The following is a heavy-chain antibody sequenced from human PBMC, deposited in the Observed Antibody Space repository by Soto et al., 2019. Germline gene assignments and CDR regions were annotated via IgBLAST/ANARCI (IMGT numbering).Heavy chain of an antibody. CDR1: GFTVSSNY. V-gene: IGHV3-53*01. CDR2: IYSGGST. Sequence: GGSLRLSCAASGFTVSSNYMSWVRQAPGKGLEWVSVIYSGGSTYYADSVKGRFTISRDNSRNTLYLQMNSLRAEDTAVYYCARTYDSRAYYYYYGMDVWGQGTTVTVSS. J-gene: IGHJ6*02. D-gene: IGHD3-22*01. CDR3: ARTYDSRAYYYYYGMDV.